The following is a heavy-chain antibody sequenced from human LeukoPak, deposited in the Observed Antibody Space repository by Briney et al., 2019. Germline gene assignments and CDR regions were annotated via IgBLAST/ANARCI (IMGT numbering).Heavy chain of an antibody. Sequence: PGKSLKISCKGSGYTFTRYWIGWVRQMPGKGLEWMAIIYPGDSDTRYSPSFQGQVTISVDKSISTAYMQWSSLKASDTAIYYCVRTSGWYSSWFDPWGQGTLVTVSS. CDR3: VRTSGWYSSWFDP. J-gene: IGHJ5*02. V-gene: IGHV5-51*01. D-gene: IGHD6-19*01. CDR1: GYTFTRYW. CDR2: IYPGDSDT.